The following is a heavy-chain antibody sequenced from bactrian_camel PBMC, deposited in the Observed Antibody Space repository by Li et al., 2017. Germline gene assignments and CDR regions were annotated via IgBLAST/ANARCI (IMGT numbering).Heavy chain of an antibody. CDR3: AAGQRSRFCFPSADFEY. V-gene: IGHV3S40*01. Sequence: DVQLVESGGGSVQAGGSLRLSCEASEYTYSDVCMGWFRQAPGKEREGVAAIDSGSDRRTTYADFVKGRFAISRDNTKTTVYLQMNSLEPEDTGMYYCAAGQRSRFCFPSADFEYYGQGTQVTVS. D-gene: IGHD1*01. CDR1: EYTYSDVC. CDR2: IDSGSDRRT. J-gene: IGHJ6*01.